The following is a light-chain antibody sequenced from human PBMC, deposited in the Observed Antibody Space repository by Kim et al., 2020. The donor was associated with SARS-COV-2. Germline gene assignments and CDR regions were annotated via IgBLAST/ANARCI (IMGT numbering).Light chain of an antibody. CDR1: SRDIGASNY. Sequence: QPVLTQPASVSGSPGQSITISCAGTSRDIGASNYVSWYQQHPGKAPKLMIYDVANRPSGVSNRFSASKSGNTASLTISGLQAEDEAHYYCSSYVGGTILIFGGGTQLTVL. CDR2: DVA. CDR3: SSYVGGTILI. J-gene: IGLJ2*01. V-gene: IGLV2-14*03.